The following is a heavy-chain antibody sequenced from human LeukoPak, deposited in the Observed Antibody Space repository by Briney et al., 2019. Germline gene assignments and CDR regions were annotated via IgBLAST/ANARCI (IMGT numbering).Heavy chain of an antibody. V-gene: IGHV3-7*01. Sequence: GGSLRLSCAASGFTFSSYWMSWVRQAPGKGLEWVANIKQDGSEKYYVDSVKGRFTISRDNAKNSLYLQMNSLRAEDTAVYYCARVEKHSSGYLFDYWGQGTLVTVSS. CDR2: IKQDGSEK. D-gene: IGHD3-22*01. CDR3: ARVEKHSSGYLFDY. CDR1: GFTFSSYW. J-gene: IGHJ4*02.